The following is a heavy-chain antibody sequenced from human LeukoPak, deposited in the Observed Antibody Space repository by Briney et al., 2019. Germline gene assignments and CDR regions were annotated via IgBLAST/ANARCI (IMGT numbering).Heavy chain of an antibody. CDR1: GYTFTSYG. J-gene: IGHJ4*02. CDR3: ARDLPLRYSSGWPFDY. CDR2: ISAYNGNT. V-gene: IGHV1-18*01. Sequence: GASVKVSCKASGYTFTSYGISWVRQAPGQGLEWMGWISAYNGNTNYAQKLQGRVTMTTDTSTSTAYMDLRSLRSDDTAVYYCARDLPLRYSSGWPFDYWGQGTLVTVSS. D-gene: IGHD6-19*01.